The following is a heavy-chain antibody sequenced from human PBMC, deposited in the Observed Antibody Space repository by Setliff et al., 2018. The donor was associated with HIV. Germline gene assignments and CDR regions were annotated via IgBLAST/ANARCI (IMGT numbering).Heavy chain of an antibody. J-gene: IGHJ4*02. V-gene: IGHV3-23*01. CDR1: GFTFSNYI. Sequence: PGGSLRLSCAVSGFTFSNYIMDWIRQAPGRGLEWVSTITDSGAGTFYPDSVRGRFTISRDNSKNILYLQMDSLRADDTALYYCTSDPPASGWTLAYWGQGALVTVSS. CDR3: TSDPPASGWTLAY. CDR2: ITDSGAGT. D-gene: IGHD6-19*01.